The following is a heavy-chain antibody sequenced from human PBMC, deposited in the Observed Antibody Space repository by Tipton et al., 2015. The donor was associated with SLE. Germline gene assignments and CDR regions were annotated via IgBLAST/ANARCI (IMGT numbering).Heavy chain of an antibody. CDR3: AKDRGIMLQGVHYFDY. V-gene: IGHV3-72*01. D-gene: IGHD3-10*01. CDR2: SRNKARSHTT. CDR1: GFIFSDHH. Sequence: SLRLSCAGSGFIFSDHHIDWGRQAPGKGLEWVGRSRNKARSHTTEYAASVKGRFTISRDNSKNSLYLQMNSLRAEDTAVYYCAKDRGIMLQGVHYFDYWGQGTLVTVSS. J-gene: IGHJ4*02.